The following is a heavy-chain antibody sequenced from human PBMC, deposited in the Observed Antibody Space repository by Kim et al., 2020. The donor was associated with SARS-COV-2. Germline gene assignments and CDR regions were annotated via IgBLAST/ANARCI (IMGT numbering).Heavy chain of an antibody. Sequence: GGSLRLSCAASGFTFSSYWMSWVRQAPGKGLEWVANIKQDGSEKYYVDSVKGRFTISRDNAKNSLYLQMNSLRAEDTAVYYCARELGYGDYGSPYDAFDIWGQGTMVTVSS. J-gene: IGHJ3*02. CDR2: IKQDGSEK. D-gene: IGHD4-17*01. CDR3: ARELGYGDYGSPYDAFDI. V-gene: IGHV3-7*01. CDR1: GFTFSSYW.